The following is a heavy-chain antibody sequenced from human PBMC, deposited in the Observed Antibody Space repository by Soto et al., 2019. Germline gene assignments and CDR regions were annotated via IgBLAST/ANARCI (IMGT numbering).Heavy chain of an antibody. V-gene: IGHV1-46*02. D-gene: IGHD7-27*01. CDR3: ARAGGETDYYYGMDV. CDR1: GFAFNNYY. Sequence: QVQLVQSGAEVKKPGASVKVSCKASGFAFNNYYMHWVRQAPGHGLEWMGIINPGGGTTTYTQKFQAGVNMTRDTSTSPVFMELSSLRSDDTAVYYCARAGGETDYYYGMDVWGQGTTVTVSS. J-gene: IGHJ6*02. CDR2: INPGGGTT.